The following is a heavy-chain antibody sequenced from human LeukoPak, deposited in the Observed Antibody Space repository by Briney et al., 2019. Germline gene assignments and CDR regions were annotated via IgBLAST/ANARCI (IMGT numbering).Heavy chain of an antibody. D-gene: IGHD3-22*01. V-gene: IGHV4-34*01. Sequence: SETLSLTCAVYGGSFSGYYWSWIRQPPGKGLEWIGEINHSGSTNYNPSLKSRVTISVDTSKNQLSLRLSSVAAADTAVYYCARGEGYYDSGGYYYGDYWGQGTLVTVSS. J-gene: IGHJ4*02. CDR1: GGSFSGYY. CDR3: ARGEGYYDSGGYYYGDY. CDR2: INHSGST.